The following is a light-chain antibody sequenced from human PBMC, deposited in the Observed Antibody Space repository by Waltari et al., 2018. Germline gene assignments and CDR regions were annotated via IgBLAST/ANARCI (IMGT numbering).Light chain of an antibody. J-gene: IGKJ5*01. V-gene: IGKV1-9*01. CDR2: AAS. CDR3: QQLNSYPIT. CDR1: QGISSN. Sequence: IQLTQSPSSLSASVGDRVTITCRASQGISSNLAWYQQKPGKAPKRLISAASTLQSGVPLRCSGSGSGTDFTLTISSLQPEDFATYYCQQLNSYPITFGQGTRLEIK.